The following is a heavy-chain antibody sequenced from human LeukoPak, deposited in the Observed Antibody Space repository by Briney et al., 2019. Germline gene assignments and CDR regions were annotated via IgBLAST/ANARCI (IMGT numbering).Heavy chain of an antibody. V-gene: IGHV3-30*04. CDR3: ARVGGVTPFFYFDF. J-gene: IGHJ4*02. CDR2: ISYDGSTK. CDR1: GFTFSSFA. Sequence: GGSLRLYCAAPGFTFSSFAMHWVRQAPGKGLEGVAFISYDGSTKYYADSVKGRFTISRDNSKNTLYLQMNSLRVEDTAVYYCARVGGVTPFFYFDFWGQGTLVTVSS. D-gene: IGHD3-16*01.